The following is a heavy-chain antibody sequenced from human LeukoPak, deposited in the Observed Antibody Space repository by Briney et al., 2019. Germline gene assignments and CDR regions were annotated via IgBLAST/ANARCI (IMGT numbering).Heavy chain of an antibody. CDR3: VKDYGTGGTGGAYLDA. Sequence: PGRSLRLSCAASGFTFSNYGMHWVRQAPGKGLEWMTFIQYDERNKKYADSVKGRFTISRDNSKNTLYLQMNSLRTEDTAIYYCVKDYGTGGTGGAYLDAWGQGTLVTVSS. V-gene: IGHV3-30*02. D-gene: IGHD1-1*01. CDR1: GFTFSNYG. CDR2: IQYDERNK. J-gene: IGHJ5*02.